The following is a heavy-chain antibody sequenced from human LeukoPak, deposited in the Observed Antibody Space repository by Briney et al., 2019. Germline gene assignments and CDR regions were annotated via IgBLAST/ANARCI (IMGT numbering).Heavy chain of an antibody. CDR3: ATRKWELRHFDY. CDR2: IRYDESNK. J-gene: IGHJ4*02. Sequence: PGGSLRLSRAASGFSFSYYDMHWVRQAPGKGLEWVAFIRYDESNKYYADSVKGRFTISRDNSKNTLYLQMNSLRAEDTAVYYCATRKWELRHFDYWGQGTLVTVSS. D-gene: IGHD1-26*01. CDR1: GFSFSYYD. V-gene: IGHV3-30*02.